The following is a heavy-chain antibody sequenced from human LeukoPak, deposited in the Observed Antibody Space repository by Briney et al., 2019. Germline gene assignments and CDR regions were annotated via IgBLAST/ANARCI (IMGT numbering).Heavy chain of an antibody. CDR2: IIPILGIA. Sequence: ASVKVSCKASGCTFTSYGISWVRQAPGQGLEWMGRIIPILGIANYAQKFQGRVTITADKSTSTAYMELSSLRSEDTAVYYCARGVIAGVNWFDPWGQGTLVTVSS. CDR3: ARGVIAGVNWFDP. J-gene: IGHJ5*02. D-gene: IGHD6-13*01. V-gene: IGHV1-69*04. CDR1: GCTFTSYG.